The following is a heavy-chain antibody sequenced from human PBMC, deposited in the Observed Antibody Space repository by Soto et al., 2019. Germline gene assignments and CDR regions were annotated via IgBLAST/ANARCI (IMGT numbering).Heavy chain of an antibody. CDR3: ARLETYYDFWSGYLYPNYYYYYGMDV. D-gene: IGHD3-3*01. CDR2: IYYSGST. Sequence: PSETLSLTCTVSGGSISSYYWSWIRQPPGKGLEWIGYIYYSGSTNYNPSLKSRVTISVDTSKNQFSLKLSSVTAADTAVYYCARLETYYDFWSGYLYPNYYYYYGMDVWGQGTTVTVSS. V-gene: IGHV4-59*01. CDR1: GGSISSYY. J-gene: IGHJ6*02.